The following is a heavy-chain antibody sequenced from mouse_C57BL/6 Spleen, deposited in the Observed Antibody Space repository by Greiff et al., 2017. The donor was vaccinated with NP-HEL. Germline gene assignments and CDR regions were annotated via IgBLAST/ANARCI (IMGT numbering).Heavy chain of an antibody. V-gene: IGHV7-3*01. J-gene: IGHJ2*01. D-gene: IGHD1-1*01. CDR1: GFTFTDYY. Sequence: EVQGVESGGGLVQPGGSLSLSCAASGFTFTDYYMSWVRQPPGKALEWLGFIRNKANGYTTEYSASVKGRFTISRDNSQSILYLQMNALRAEDSATYYCARSPYYYGSSPYYFDYWGQGTTLTVSS. CDR3: ARSPYYYGSSPYYFDY. CDR2: IRNKANGYTT.